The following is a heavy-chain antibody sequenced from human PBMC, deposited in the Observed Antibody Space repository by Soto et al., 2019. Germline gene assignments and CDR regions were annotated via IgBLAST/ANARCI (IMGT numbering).Heavy chain of an antibody. D-gene: IGHD4-4*01. CDR1: GFTFSSYS. CDR2: ISSSSSYI. Sequence: LRLSCAASGFTFSSYSMNWVRQAPGKGLEWVSSISSSSSYIYYADSVKGRFTISRDNAKNSLYLQMNSLRAEDTAVYYCARDDTTVELWYYYGMDVWGQGTTVTVSS. V-gene: IGHV3-21*01. CDR3: ARDDTTVELWYYYGMDV. J-gene: IGHJ6*02.